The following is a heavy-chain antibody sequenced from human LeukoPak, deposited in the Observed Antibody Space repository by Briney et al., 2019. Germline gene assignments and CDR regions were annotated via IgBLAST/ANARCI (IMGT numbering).Heavy chain of an antibody. V-gene: IGHV4-61*02. J-gene: IGHJ3*02. CDR3: ARGSGNDAFYI. Sequence: PSETLSLTCTVSGDSISSGSYYWSWIRQPAGKGLEWIGRIYTTGSTSYNPSLESRVTTSLDSSKNQFSLNLTSVTAADTAVYYCARGSGNDAFYIWGQGTMVTVSS. CDR1: GDSISSGSYY. D-gene: IGHD4-23*01. CDR2: IYTTGST.